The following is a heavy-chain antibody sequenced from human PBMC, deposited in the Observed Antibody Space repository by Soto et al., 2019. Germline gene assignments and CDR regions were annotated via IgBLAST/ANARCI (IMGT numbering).Heavy chain of an antibody. CDR3: AKAISGYNAPLDY. CDR2: ISDSGSST. J-gene: IGHJ4*02. D-gene: IGHD1-20*01. V-gene: IGHV3-23*01. Sequence: EVQLLESGGGLVQPGGSLRLSCAASGFTFSSYAMNWVRQAPGKGLEWVSVISDSGSSTYYADSVRGRFTISRDNSKDTLYVQMNSLRAEDTAVYYCAKAISGYNAPLDYWGQGTRVTVSS. CDR1: GFTFSSYA.